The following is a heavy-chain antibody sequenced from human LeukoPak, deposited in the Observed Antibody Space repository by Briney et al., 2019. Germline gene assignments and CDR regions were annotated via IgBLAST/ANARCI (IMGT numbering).Heavy chain of an antibody. CDR1: GGSFSGYY. D-gene: IGHD2-2*01. Sequence: SETLSLTCAVYGGSFSGYYWSWIRQPPGKGLEWIGEINHSGSTNYNPSLKSRVTISVDTSKNQFSLKLSSVTAADTAVYYCARGHIGYCSSTSCYFFDYWGQGTLVTVSS. CDR2: INHSGST. J-gene: IGHJ4*02. CDR3: ARGHIGYCSSTSCYFFDY. V-gene: IGHV4-34*01.